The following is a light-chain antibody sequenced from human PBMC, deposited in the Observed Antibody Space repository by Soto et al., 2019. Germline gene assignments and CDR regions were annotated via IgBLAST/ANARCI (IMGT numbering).Light chain of an antibody. J-gene: IGKJ1*01. Sequence: AIQLTQSPSSLSASVGDRVTITCRASQGIRSSLAWFQQKAGNPPKVLIYEASVLETGVSSRFSGSGSGTDFTLSISSLQPEDFATYYCQKFNSYPWTFGQGTKVDIK. V-gene: IGKV1-13*02. CDR1: QGIRSS. CDR2: EAS. CDR3: QKFNSYPWT.